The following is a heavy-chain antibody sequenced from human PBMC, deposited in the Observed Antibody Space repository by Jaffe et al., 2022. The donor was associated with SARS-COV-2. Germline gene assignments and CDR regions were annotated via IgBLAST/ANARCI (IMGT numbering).Heavy chain of an antibody. D-gene: IGHD1-26*01. CDR2: ISPSSDYI. J-gene: IGHJ4*02. V-gene: IGHV3-21*01. CDR3: ARGGGAPDY. CDR1: GFTFSSYS. Sequence: EVQLVESGGGLVKPGGSLRLSCAASGFTFSSYSMNWVRQAPGKGLEWVSFISPSSDYIYNADSVKGRFTISRDNARNSLDLQMNILRAEDTAVYYCARGGGAPDYWGQGTLVTVSS.